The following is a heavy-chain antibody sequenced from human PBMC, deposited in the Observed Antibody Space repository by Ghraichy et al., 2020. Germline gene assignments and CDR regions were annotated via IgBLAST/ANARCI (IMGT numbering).Heavy chain of an antibody. CDR1: GYTFTGYY. D-gene: IGHD3-22*01. J-gene: IGHJ2*01. V-gene: IGHV1-2*02. Sequence: ASVKVSCKASGYTFTGYYMHWVRQAPGQGLEWMGWINPNSGGTNYAQKFQGRVTMTRDTSISTAYMELSRLRSDDTAVYYCARDLFSDDSSGPFVSWYFDLWGRGTLVTVSS. CDR2: INPNSGGT. CDR3: ARDLFSDDSSGPFVSWYFDL.